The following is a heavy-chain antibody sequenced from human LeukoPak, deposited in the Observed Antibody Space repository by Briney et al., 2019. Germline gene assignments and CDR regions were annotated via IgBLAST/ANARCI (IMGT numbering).Heavy chain of an antibody. CDR2: ISYDGSNK. J-gene: IGHJ4*02. D-gene: IGHD6-13*01. CDR3: ARDQGIAAYGATAMNY. V-gene: IGHV3-30-3*01. Sequence: GGSLRLSCAASGFTFSSYAMHWVRQAPGKGLEWVAVISYDGSNKYYADSVKGRFTISRDNSKNTLYLQMNSLRAEDTAVYYCARDQGIAAYGATAMNYWGQGTLVTVSS. CDR1: GFTFSSYA.